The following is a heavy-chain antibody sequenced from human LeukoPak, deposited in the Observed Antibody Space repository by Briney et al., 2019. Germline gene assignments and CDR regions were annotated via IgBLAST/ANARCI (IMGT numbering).Heavy chain of an antibody. CDR3: ARDWAGVQLGSFDI. CDR2: IYYSGST. D-gene: IGHD5-18*01. Sequence: SETLSLTCTVSGGSICSYYWSWIRQPPGKGLEWIGYIYYSGSTNYNPSLKSRVTISVDTSKNQFSLKLSSVTAADTAMYYCARDWAGVQLGSFDIWGQGTMVTVSS. CDR1: GGSICSYY. J-gene: IGHJ3*02. V-gene: IGHV4-59*01.